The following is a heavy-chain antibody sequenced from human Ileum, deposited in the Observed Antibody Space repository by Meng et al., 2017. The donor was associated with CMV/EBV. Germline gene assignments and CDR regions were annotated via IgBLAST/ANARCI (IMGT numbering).Heavy chain of an antibody. D-gene: IGHD3-22*01. V-gene: IGHV3-23*01. CDR1: GFTFSTYA. CDR3: AKAAIQYDSNYYYGALDI. CDR2: VNRGGGKT. Sequence: GESLKISCAASGFTFSTYAMSWVRQAPGKGLEWVSAVNRGGGKTFYADSVKGRFTISRDDSKNTLYLQMNSLRADDTAIYYCAKAAIQYDSNYYYGALDIWGQGTLVTVSS. J-gene: IGHJ3*02.